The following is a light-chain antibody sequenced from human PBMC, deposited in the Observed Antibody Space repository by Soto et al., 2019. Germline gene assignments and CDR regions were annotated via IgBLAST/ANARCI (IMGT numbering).Light chain of an antibody. V-gene: IGKV3-11*01. Sequence: EIVLTQSPATLSLAPGERATLSCRASQSVIHYLAWYQQKPGQAPRLLIYDSSNRATGIPARFSGSGSGTDFTLTVSSLEPEDFAVYYCQQRYGWPPITFGQGTRLEIK. J-gene: IGKJ5*01. CDR3: QQRYGWPPIT. CDR2: DSS. CDR1: QSVIHY.